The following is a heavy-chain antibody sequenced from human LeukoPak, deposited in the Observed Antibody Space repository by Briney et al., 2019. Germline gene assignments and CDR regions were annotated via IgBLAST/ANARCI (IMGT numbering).Heavy chain of an antibody. CDR2: ISGSGGST. Sequence: PGGSLRLSCAASGFTFSSYAMSWVRQAPGKGLEWVSAISGSGGSTYYADSVKGRFTISRDNSKNTLYLQMNGLRAEDTAVYYCAKHGYGSGSYSHTSNWFDPWGQGTLVTVSS. CDR1: GFTFSSYA. CDR3: AKHGYGSGSYSHTSNWFDP. V-gene: IGHV3-23*01. D-gene: IGHD3-10*01. J-gene: IGHJ5*02.